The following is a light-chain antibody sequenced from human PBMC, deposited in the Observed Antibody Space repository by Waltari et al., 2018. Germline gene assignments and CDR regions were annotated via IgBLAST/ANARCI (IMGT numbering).Light chain of an antibody. CDR2: EVN. J-gene: IGLJ1*01. CDR3: CSYTTSRTYV. Sequence: QSALTQPASVPGSPGQSITISCTGTSTDVGSRNLVSWYLQHPGKAPKLMIYEVNKRPSGVSNRCSGSKSGNTASLTISGLQAEDEADYYCCSYTTSRTYVFGTGTKVTV. CDR1: STDVGSRNL. V-gene: IGLV2-23*02.